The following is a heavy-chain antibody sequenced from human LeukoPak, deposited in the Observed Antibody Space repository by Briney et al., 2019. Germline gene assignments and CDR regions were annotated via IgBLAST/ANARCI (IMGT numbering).Heavy chain of an antibody. CDR1: GGSISSFH. Sequence: SETLSLTCAVSGGSISSFHWSWIRQPAEKGLEWIGHIFTGGTTNYNPSLKSRLTMSLDTSKNQFSLNLRSVTAADTAVYYCARGIAAAAMGAFDIWGQGTMVTVSS. CDR2: IFTGGTT. V-gene: IGHV4-59*10. D-gene: IGHD6-13*01. CDR3: ARGIAAAAMGAFDI. J-gene: IGHJ3*02.